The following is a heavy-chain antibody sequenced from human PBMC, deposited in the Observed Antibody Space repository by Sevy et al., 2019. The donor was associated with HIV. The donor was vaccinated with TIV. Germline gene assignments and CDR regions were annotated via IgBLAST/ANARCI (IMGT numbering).Heavy chain of an antibody. Sequence: GESLKISCKGSGYSFTSYWIGWVRQMPGKGLEWMGIIYPGDSDARHSPAFQGQVTISADKSISTAYLQWSSLKASHTAMYYCARRSTGIVGTHFDYRGQGTLVTVSS. CDR2: IYPGDSDA. CDR1: GYSFTSYW. CDR3: ARRSTGIVGTHFDY. D-gene: IGHD1-26*01. V-gene: IGHV5-51*01. J-gene: IGHJ4*02.